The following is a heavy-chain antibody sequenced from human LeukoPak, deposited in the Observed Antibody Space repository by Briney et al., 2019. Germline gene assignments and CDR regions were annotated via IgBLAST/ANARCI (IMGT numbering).Heavy chain of an antibody. CDR1: GYTFTSYD. CDR2: MNPNSGNT. J-gene: IGHJ4*02. CDR3: ALGTYYYITAVY. Sequence: ASVKVSCKASGYTFTSYDINWVRQATGQGLEWMGWMNPNSGNTGYAQKFQGRVTITRDTSASTAYMELSSLRTEDTAVYYCALGTYYYITAVYWGQGTLVTVSS. V-gene: IGHV1-8*01. D-gene: IGHD3-9*01.